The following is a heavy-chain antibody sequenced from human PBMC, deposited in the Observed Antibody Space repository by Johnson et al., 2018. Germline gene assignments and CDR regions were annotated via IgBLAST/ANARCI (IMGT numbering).Heavy chain of an antibody. CDR2: IYTSGST. CDR3: ARSATYYSGSSGFLDYMDV. V-gene: IGHV4-61*02. D-gene: IGHD3-22*01. J-gene: IGHJ6*03. Sequence: QVQLQESGPGLVKPSQTLSLTCTVSGGSISSGSYYWSWIRQPASKGLEWIGRIYTSGSTEYNSSLKSRVTISIDTSKNQFSLKLSSVSAADTAVYYCARSATYYSGSSGFLDYMDVWGKGTTVTVSS. CDR1: GGSISSGSYY.